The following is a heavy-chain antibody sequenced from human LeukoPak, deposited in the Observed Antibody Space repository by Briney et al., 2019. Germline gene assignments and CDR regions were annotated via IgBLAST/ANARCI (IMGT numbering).Heavy chain of an antibody. D-gene: IGHD3-22*01. J-gene: IGHJ3*02. Sequence: GGSLRLSCAASGFTFDDYGMSWVRQAPGKGLEWVSGINWNGGSTGYADSVKGRFTISRDNAKNSLYLQMNSLRAEDTAVYYCAKFFWESMIVVDGAFDIWGQGTMVTVSS. CDR1: GFTFDDYG. CDR2: INWNGGST. CDR3: AKFFWESMIVVDGAFDI. V-gene: IGHV3-20*04.